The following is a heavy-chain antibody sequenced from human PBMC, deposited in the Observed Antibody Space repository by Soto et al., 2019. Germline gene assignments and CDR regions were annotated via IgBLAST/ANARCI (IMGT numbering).Heavy chain of an antibody. V-gene: IGHV4-34*01. D-gene: IGHD2-8*02. Sequence: QVQLQQWGAGLLKPSETLSLTCAVYGGSFSGYYWTWIRQPPGTGLEWFGEINHSGSTNYNPSLKSRVTISVHTSKNQFSLKLTSVTAADTAVYYCARDKITGLFDSWGQGTLVTVSS. J-gene: IGHJ4*02. CDR1: GGSFSGYY. CDR2: INHSGST. CDR3: ARDKITGLFDS.